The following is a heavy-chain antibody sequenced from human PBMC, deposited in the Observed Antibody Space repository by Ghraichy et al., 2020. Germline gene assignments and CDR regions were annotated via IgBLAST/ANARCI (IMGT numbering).Heavy chain of an antibody. J-gene: IGHJ4*02. CDR3: ARRGYYDSSGYPAPFDY. V-gene: IGHV3-64*01. CDR2: ISSNGGST. CDR1: GFTFSSYA. D-gene: IGHD3-22*01. Sequence: LSLTCAASGFTFSSYAMHWVRQAPGKGLEYVSAISSNGGSTYYANSVKGRFTISRDNSKNTLYLQMGSLRAEDMAVYYCARRGYYDSSGYPAPFDYWGQGTLVTVSS.